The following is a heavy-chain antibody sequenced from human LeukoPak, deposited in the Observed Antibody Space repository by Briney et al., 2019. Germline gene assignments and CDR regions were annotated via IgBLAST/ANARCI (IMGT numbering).Heavy chain of an antibody. CDR1: GASISSYY. CDR3: ARGLDTAMVTAHFDY. D-gene: IGHD5-18*01. Sequence: MPSETLSLTCSVSGASISSYYWSWIRQPPGKGLEWIGYIDYSGSTNYNPSLKSRVTISVDTSKNQFSLKLSSVTAADTAVYYCARGLDTAMVTAHFDYWGQGTLVTVSS. V-gene: IGHV4-59*12. CDR2: IDYSGST. J-gene: IGHJ4*02.